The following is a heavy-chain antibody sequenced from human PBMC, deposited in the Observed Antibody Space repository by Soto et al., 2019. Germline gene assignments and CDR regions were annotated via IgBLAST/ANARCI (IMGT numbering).Heavy chain of an antibody. Sequence: QVQLVQSGAEVKKPGSSVRVSCKASGAAFNTITINWVRQAPGQGLEWMGGFVPVFGSATYAQKFQGRVAITADGSSSTVYMELSRMNSEDTALYYCVRDDDTTGSYSWFDPWGQGTLVTVSS. D-gene: IGHD3-9*01. CDR1: GAAFNTIT. CDR3: VRDDDTTGSYSWFDP. J-gene: IGHJ5*02. CDR2: FVPVFGSA. V-gene: IGHV1-69*01.